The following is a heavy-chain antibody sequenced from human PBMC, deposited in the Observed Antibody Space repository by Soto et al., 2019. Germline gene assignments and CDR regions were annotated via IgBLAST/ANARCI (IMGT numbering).Heavy chain of an antibody. CDR1: GYTFTSYA. CDR3: ARSHLEWLYNWFDP. D-gene: IGHD3-3*01. CDR2: INAGNGNT. J-gene: IGHJ5*02. V-gene: IGHV1-3*01. Sequence: ASVKVSCKASGYTFTSYAMHWVRQAPGQRLEWMGWINAGNGNTKYSQKFQGRVTIARDTSASTAYMELSSLRSEDTAVYYCARSHLEWLYNWFDPWGQGTMVTVYS.